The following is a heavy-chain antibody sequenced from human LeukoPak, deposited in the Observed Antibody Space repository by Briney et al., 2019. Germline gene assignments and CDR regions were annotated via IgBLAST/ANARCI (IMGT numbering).Heavy chain of an antibody. V-gene: IGHV3-74*01. D-gene: IGHD3-22*01. CDR1: GFTVSNHC. J-gene: IGHJ4*02. CDR2: ICSDGTK. CDR3: AREVEVGLGFDY. Sequence: GGSLRLSCASSGFTVSNHCMHWVRQAPRKGLVWVSRICSDGTKYYADSVKGRFTISRDDAKNTPSLQMNSLRAEDTAVYYCAREVEVGLGFDYWGQGSLVTVSS.